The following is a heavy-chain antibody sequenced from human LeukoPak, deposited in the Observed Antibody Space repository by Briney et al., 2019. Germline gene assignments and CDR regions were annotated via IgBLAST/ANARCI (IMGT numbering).Heavy chain of an antibody. CDR2: ISSSGSAL. Sequence: GGSLRLSCAASGFTFSDYSMYWIRQAPGKGLEWLSYISSSGSALYYTDSVKGRFTISRDNAKSSLYLQMNSLRAEDTAVYYCARTIPPPGGFYFGMDVWGQGTTVTAS. CDR3: ARTIPPPGGFYFGMDV. CDR1: GFTFSDYS. D-gene: IGHD2-2*02. V-gene: IGHV3-11*01. J-gene: IGHJ6*02.